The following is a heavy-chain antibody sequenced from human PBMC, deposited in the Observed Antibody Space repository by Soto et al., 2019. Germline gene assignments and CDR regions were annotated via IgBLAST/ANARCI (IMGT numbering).Heavy chain of an antibody. J-gene: IGHJ4*02. CDR2: INHSGST. CDR1: GGSFSGYY. V-gene: IGHV4-34*01. CDR3: AGGGIVVVSAAMRSWNY. Sequence: QVQLQQWGAGLLKPSETLSLTCAVYGGSFSGYYWSWIRQPPGKGLEWIGEINHSGSTNYNPSRKLRVTIPVDTSKNQFSLKLSSVTAADTAVYYCAGGGIVVVSAAMRSWNYWGQGTLVTVSS. D-gene: IGHD2-2*01.